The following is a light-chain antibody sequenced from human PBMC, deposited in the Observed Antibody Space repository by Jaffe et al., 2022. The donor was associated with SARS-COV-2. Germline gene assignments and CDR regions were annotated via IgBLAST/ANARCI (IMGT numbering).Light chain of an antibody. J-gene: IGKJ2*01. V-gene: IGKV1-39*01. CDR1: QSISTY. CDR3: QQSYNTPYT. Sequence: DIQMTQSPSSLSASVGDRVTITCRASQSISTYLNWYQQKPGIAPKLLIYATSTLQSGVPSRFRGSGSGTDFTLTISSLQPEDFATYYCQQSYNTPYTFGQGTKLEIK. CDR2: ATS.